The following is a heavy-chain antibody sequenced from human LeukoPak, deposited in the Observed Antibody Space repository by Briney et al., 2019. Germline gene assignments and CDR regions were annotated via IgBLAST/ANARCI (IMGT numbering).Heavy chain of an antibody. CDR1: GFTFGNYW. Sequence: PGGSLRLSCAASGFTFGNYWMSWVRQAPGGGLQWVASMKGDGSHIYYVDSVKGRFIISRDNARNSLYLQMNSLRVEDTAVYYCAKDYWDIVVVPAALCDYWGQGTLVTVSS. CDR2: MKGDGSHI. D-gene: IGHD2-2*01. CDR3: AKDYWDIVVVPAALCDY. V-gene: IGHV3-7*03. J-gene: IGHJ4*02.